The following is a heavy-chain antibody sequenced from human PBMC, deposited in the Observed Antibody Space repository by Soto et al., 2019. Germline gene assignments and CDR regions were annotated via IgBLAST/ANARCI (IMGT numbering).Heavy chain of an antibody. CDR3: GGGLSWSPYFES. D-gene: IGHD3-3*01. J-gene: IGHJ4*02. Sequence: SETLSLTCTVSGVSISTQSWNWIRQAPGKGLEWIGYLYYSGTTNYNPSLKSRVTISADTSKNQVSLKLTPVTAADTAAYFCGGGLSWSPYFESWGRGILVTVSS. CDR2: LYYSGTT. V-gene: IGHV4-59*11. CDR1: GVSISTQS.